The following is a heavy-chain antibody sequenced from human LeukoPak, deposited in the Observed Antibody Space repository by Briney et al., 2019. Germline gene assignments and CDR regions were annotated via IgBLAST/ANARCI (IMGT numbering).Heavy chain of an antibody. CDR3: ARDAHNGYEFHDWFDP. D-gene: IGHD5-12*01. J-gene: IGHJ5*02. V-gene: IGHV1-2*02. CDR1: GYTFTDYY. Sequence: ASVKVSCKASGYTFTDYYIHWVRQAPGQGLEWMGWINPNSGGTKYARKFQGRVTMTTDTSISTAYMEMSRLTSDDTAVYYCARDAHNGYEFHDWFDPWGQGALVTLSS. CDR2: INPNSGGT.